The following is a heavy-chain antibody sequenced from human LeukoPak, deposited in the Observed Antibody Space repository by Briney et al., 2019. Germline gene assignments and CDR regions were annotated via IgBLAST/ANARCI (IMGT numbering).Heavy chain of an antibody. Sequence: GGSLRLSCAASGFTFSSYWMHWVRQAPGKGLVWVSRINSDGSRTSYADSVKGRFTISRDNAKNTLYLQMNSLRADDTAVYYCARPTDTSNNWFDPWGQGTLVTVSS. J-gene: IGHJ5*02. V-gene: IGHV3-74*01. CDR1: GFTFSSYW. CDR2: INSDGSRT. CDR3: ARPTDTSNNWFDP. D-gene: IGHD1-1*01.